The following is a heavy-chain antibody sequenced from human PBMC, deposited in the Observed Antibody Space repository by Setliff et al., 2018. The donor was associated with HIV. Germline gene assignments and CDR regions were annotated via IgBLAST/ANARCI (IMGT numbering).Heavy chain of an antibody. Sequence: GGSLRLSCAASGFTFSSYSMNWVRQAPGKGLEWVSYISSSSSTIYYADSVKGRFTISRDNAKNSLYLQMNSLRAEDMAVYYCAREAGGCGSGGSCYPIIDYWGQGTLVTVSS. J-gene: IGHJ4*02. CDR2: ISSSSSTI. V-gene: IGHV3-48*01. D-gene: IGHD2-15*01. CDR1: GFTFSSYS. CDR3: AREAGGCGSGGSCYPIIDY.